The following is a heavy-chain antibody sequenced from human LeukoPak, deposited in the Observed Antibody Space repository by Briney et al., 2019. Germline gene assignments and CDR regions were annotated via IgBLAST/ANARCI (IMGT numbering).Heavy chain of an antibody. J-gene: IGHJ4*02. Sequence: GGSLRLSCAASGFTFSSYSMNWVRQAPGKGLEWVSSISSSSSYIYYADSVKGRFTISRDNAKNSLYLQMNSLRAEDTAVYYCAREYCSGGSCYFDYWGQGTPVTVSS. D-gene: IGHD2-15*01. V-gene: IGHV3-21*01. CDR3: AREYCSGGSCYFDY. CDR2: ISSSSSYI. CDR1: GFTFSSYS.